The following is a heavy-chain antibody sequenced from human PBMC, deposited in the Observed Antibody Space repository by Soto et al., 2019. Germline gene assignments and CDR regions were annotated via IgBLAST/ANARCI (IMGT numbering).Heavy chain of an antibody. D-gene: IGHD5-12*01. CDR2: IYYSGST. J-gene: IGHJ4*02. V-gene: IGHV4-30-4*01. CDR1: GGSISSGDYY. CDR3: ASVSGYDFSIDY. Sequence: SETLSLTCTVSGGSISSGDYYWSWIRHPPGKGLEWIGYIYYSGSTYYNPSLKSRVTISVDTSKNQFSLKLSSVTAADTAVYYCASVSGYDFSIDYWGQGTLVTVSS.